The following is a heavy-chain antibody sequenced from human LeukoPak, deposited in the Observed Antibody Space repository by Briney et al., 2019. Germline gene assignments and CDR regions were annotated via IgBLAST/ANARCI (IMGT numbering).Heavy chain of an antibody. CDR2: INPNSGGT. V-gene: IGHV1-2*02. CDR3: ALISSSWYAVDY. CDR1: GYTFTGYY. D-gene: IGHD6-13*01. Sequence: ASVKVSCKASGYTFTGYYMHWVRQAPGQELEWMGWINPNSGGTNYAQKFQGRVTMTRDTSISTAYMELSRLRSDDTAVYYCALISSSWYAVDYWGQGTLVTVSS. J-gene: IGHJ4*02.